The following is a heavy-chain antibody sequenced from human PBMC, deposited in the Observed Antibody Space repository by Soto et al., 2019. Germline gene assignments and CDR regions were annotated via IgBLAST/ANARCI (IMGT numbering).Heavy chain of an antibody. CDR2: ISPYNGNT. Sequence: QVQLVQSGAEVKKPGASVKVSCKASGYSFTNYGISWVRQAPGQGLEWMGWISPYNGNTNDAQKFQDRVTMTTDTSTNTAYMELRSLRSDDTAVYYCARDMVQWASVSGLFDYWGQGTLVTVSS. V-gene: IGHV1-18*01. D-gene: IGHD3-10*01. CDR1: GYSFTNYG. CDR3: ARDMVQWASVSGLFDY. J-gene: IGHJ4*02.